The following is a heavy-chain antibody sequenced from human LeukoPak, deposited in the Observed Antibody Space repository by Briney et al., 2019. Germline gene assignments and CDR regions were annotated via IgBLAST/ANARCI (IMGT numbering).Heavy chain of an antibody. D-gene: IGHD6-13*01. CDR2: IIPIFGTA. CDR1: GGTFSSYA. V-gene: IGHV1-69*13. Sequence: ASVKVSCKASGGTFSSYAISWVRQAPGQGLEWMGGIIPIFGTANYAQKFQGRVTITADESTSTAYMELSSLRSEDTAVYYCARLRLAAARRNFDYWGQGTLVTVSS. CDR3: ARLRLAAARRNFDY. J-gene: IGHJ4*02.